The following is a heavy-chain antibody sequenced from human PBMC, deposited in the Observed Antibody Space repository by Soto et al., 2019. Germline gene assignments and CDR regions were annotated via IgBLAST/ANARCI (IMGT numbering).Heavy chain of an antibody. Sequence: PSETLSLTCNVSGGSISSAGYSWNWIRQLPGKGLEWIGYIYHSGSTYYNPSLRSRVSISVDWSKNQFSLRLTSVTAADTAVYYCARNSRRLGEEIFDIWGKGTMVT. CDR1: GGSISSAGYS. V-gene: IGHV4-30-2*01. D-gene: IGHD3-16*01. CDR2: IYHSGST. CDR3: ARNSRRLGEEIFDI. J-gene: IGHJ3*02.